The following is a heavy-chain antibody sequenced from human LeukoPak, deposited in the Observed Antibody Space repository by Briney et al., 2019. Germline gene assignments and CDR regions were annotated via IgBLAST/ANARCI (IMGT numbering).Heavy chain of an antibody. CDR1: GFTFSSYA. CDR2: ISGSGGSI. Sequence: GGSLRLSCAASGFTFSSYAMSWVRQAPGKGLEWVSAISGSGGSIYYADSVKGRFTISRDDAKNSLYLQMNSLRAEDTAVYYCARVRFGQWLVLVDYWGQGTLVTVSS. D-gene: IGHD6-19*01. J-gene: IGHJ4*02. V-gene: IGHV3-23*01. CDR3: ARVRFGQWLVLVDY.